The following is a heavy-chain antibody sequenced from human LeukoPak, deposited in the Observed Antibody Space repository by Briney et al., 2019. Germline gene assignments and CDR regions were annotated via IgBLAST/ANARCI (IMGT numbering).Heavy chain of an antibody. Sequence: GGSLRLSCAASGFTFSSYEMNWVRQAPGKGLEWVSYISSSGSTIYYADSVKGRFTISRDNSKNTLYLQMNSLRAEDTAVYYCAKDGMAAEGPNWFDPWGQGTLVTVSS. V-gene: IGHV3-48*03. D-gene: IGHD5-24*01. J-gene: IGHJ5*02. CDR1: GFTFSSYE. CDR2: ISSSGSTI. CDR3: AKDGMAAEGPNWFDP.